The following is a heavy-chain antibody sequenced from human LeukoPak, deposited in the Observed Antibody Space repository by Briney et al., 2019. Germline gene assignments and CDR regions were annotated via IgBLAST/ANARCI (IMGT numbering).Heavy chain of an antibody. CDR1: GFTFSNYG. Sequence: GGSLRLSCAASGFTFSNYGMNWVRQTPSKGLEWVAFIRFDGSNKYYVESVKGRFAISRDNSKNTLYLQMNSLRAEDTAVYYCAKSATTKIVVITKGYFDNWGQGTLVTVSS. J-gene: IGHJ4*02. CDR3: AKSATTKIVVITKGYFDN. CDR2: IRFDGSNK. V-gene: IGHV3-30*02. D-gene: IGHD3-22*01.